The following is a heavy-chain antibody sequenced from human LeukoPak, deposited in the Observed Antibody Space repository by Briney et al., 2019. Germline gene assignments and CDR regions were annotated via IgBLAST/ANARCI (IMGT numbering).Heavy chain of an antibody. CDR3: ARVAWGPFDY. J-gene: IGHJ4*02. V-gene: IGHV4-34*01. CDR1: GGSFSGYY. Sequence: SETLSLTXAVYGGSFSGYYWSWIRQPPGKGLEWIGEINHSGSTNYNPSLKSRVTISVDTSKNQFSPKLSSVTAADTAVYYCARVAWGPFDYWGQGTLVTVSS. CDR2: INHSGST. D-gene: IGHD3-16*01.